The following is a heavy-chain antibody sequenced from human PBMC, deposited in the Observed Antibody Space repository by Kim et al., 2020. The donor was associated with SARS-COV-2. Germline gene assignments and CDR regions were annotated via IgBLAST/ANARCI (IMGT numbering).Heavy chain of an antibody. V-gene: IGHV4-34*01. CDR3: ARGRFTIFGVAPSGRFDP. J-gene: IGHJ5*02. Sequence: KSRVTISVDTSKNQFSLKLSSVTAADTAVYYCARGRFTIFGVAPSGRFDPWGQGTLVTVSS. D-gene: IGHD3-3*01.